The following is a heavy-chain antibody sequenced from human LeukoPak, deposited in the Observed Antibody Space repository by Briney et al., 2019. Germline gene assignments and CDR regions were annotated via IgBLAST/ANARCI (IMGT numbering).Heavy chain of an antibody. Sequence: GASVNVSCKASGYTFISYYMHWVRQAPGQGREWMGIINPSGGSTSYAQKFQDRVTMTRDTSTSTVYMELSSLKSEDTAVYYCAREDVVLVDAVRYYYYGMDVWGQGTTVTVSS. V-gene: IGHV1-46*01. D-gene: IGHD2-8*01. CDR3: AREDVVLVDAVRYYYYGMDV. J-gene: IGHJ6*02. CDR1: GYTFISYY. CDR2: INPSGGST.